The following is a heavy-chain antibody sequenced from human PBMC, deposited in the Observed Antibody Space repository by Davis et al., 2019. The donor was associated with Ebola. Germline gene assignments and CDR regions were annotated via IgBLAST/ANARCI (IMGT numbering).Heavy chain of an antibody. CDR3: ARGALGVTTRHFDY. CDR2: INSDGSIS. J-gene: IGHJ4*02. V-gene: IGHV3-74*03. Sequence: GESLKISCAASGFIFTNYWMHWVRQAPGKGLVWVSRINSDGSISKYADSVKGRFTISRDNAKNTIYLQMSSLRVEDTAVYYCARGALGVTTRHFDYWGQGTLVTVSS. D-gene: IGHD4-17*01. CDR1: GFIFTNYW.